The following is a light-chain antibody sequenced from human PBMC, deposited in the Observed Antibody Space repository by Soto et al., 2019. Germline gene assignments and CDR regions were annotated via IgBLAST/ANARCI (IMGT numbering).Light chain of an antibody. CDR3: QYCDYLPL. Sequence: DIQMTQSPSSLSASVGDRVTITCQASHDITNYLNWYQHKPGKAPKFLIYGASNLETGVPSRFSGSGSGTDFTFTISSLQPEDIATYYCQYCDYLPLFGPGTTVDFK. CDR2: GAS. J-gene: IGKJ3*01. CDR1: HDITNY. V-gene: IGKV1-33*01.